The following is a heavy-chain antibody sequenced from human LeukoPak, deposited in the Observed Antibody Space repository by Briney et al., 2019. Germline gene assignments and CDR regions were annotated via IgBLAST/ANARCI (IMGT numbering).Heavy chain of an antibody. CDR2: IKQDGSEK. J-gene: IGHJ4*02. D-gene: IGHD6-19*01. CDR1: GFTFTSFW. V-gene: IGHV3-7*01. CDR3: VGSGWQVYFDF. Sequence: SGGSLRLSCAAPGFTFTSFWMTWVRQAPGKGLEWVANIKQDGSEKYYVDSVKGRFTISRDNDKNSVYLQMSSLRADDTAVYFCVGSGWQVYFDFWGQGTLVTVSS.